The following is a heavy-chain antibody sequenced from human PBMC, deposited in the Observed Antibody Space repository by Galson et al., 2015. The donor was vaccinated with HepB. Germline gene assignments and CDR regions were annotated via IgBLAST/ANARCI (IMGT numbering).Heavy chain of an antibody. CDR1: GYTFSSYG. D-gene: IGHD4-17*01. CDR2: ISAYNGNT. CDR3: ARDPYGDANWFDP. V-gene: IGHV1-18*04. Sequence: SVKVSCKASGYTFSSYGISWVRQAPGQGLEWMGWISAYNGNTNYAQKFQGRVTMTTDTSTSTAYMELRSLRSDDTAVYYCARDPYGDANWFDPWGQGTLVTVSS. J-gene: IGHJ5*02.